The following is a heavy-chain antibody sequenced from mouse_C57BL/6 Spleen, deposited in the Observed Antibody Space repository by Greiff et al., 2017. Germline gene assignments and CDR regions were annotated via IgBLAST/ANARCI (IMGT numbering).Heavy chain of an antibody. CDR3: AGTHYSLYCFAY. D-gene: IGHD2-12*01. V-gene: IGHV1-82*01. Sequence: VQLQQSGPELAKPFASVKISCKASGYAFSSSWMNWVKQRPGKGLEWIGRIYPGDGDTNYNGKFKGKATLTADKSSSTAYMQLSSLTSYDSAVYFCAGTHYSLYCFAYWGQGTTLTVSS. J-gene: IGHJ2*01. CDR1: GYAFSSSW. CDR2: IYPGDGDT.